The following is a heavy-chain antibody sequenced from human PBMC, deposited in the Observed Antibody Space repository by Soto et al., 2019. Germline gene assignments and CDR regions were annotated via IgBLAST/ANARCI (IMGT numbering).Heavy chain of an antibody. J-gene: IGHJ6*02. Sequence: QVQLVESGRGVVQPGRSLRLSCAASGFTFSSYAMHWVRQAPGKGLEWVAVISYDGSNKYYADSVKGRFTISRDNSKNTLYLQMNSLRAEDTAVYYCARDFLSCTNGVCKGYYYYYGMDVWGQGTTVTVSS. CDR1: GFTFSSYA. CDR3: ARDFLSCTNGVCKGYYYYYGMDV. D-gene: IGHD2-8*01. V-gene: IGHV3-30-3*01. CDR2: ISYDGSNK.